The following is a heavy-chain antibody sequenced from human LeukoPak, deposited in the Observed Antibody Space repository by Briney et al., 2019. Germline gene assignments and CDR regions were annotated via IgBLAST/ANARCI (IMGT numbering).Heavy chain of an antibody. D-gene: IGHD5-12*01. CDR2: INPSGGST. CDR3: ARDGGEVATIRGWGWDYYYYMDV. CDR1: GYTFTSYG. V-gene: IGHV1-46*01. Sequence: GASVKVSCKASGYTFTSYGISWVRQAPGQGLEWMGIINPSGGSTSYAQKFQGRVTMTRDMSTSTVYMELSSLRSEDTAVYYCARDGGEVATIRGWGWDYYYYMDVWGKGTTVTVSS. J-gene: IGHJ6*03.